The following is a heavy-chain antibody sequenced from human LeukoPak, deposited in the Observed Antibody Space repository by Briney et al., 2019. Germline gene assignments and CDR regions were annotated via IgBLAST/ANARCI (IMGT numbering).Heavy chain of an antibody. CDR2: INWNGGST. CDR1: GFTFDDYG. D-gene: IGHD1-26*01. V-gene: IGHV3-20*04. Sequence: GGSLRLSCAASGFTFDDYGMSWVRQAPGKGLEWVSGINWNGGSTGYAYSVKGRFTISRDNDKNSLYLQMNSLRAEDTDLYYCARVGLVGATLFDYWGQGTLVTVSS. J-gene: IGHJ4*02. CDR3: ARVGLVGATLFDY.